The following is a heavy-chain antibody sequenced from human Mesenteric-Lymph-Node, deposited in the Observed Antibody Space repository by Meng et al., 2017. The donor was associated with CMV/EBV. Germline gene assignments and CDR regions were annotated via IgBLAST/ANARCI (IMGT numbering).Heavy chain of an antibody. CDR2: VHHSGTT. D-gene: IGHD3-22*01. Sequence: PLQEPGPGLVKPSETLSLSCIVTGESIGNSTYYWTWIRQPTGKGLEWIGSVHHSGTTYYNPYLKGRLTISVATSANLFSLRLTTVTAADTATYYCARRGNYDSDYSEYWGQGTLVTVSS. CDR3: ARRGNYDSDYSEY. V-gene: IGHV4-39*01. CDR1: GESIGNSTYY. J-gene: IGHJ4*02.